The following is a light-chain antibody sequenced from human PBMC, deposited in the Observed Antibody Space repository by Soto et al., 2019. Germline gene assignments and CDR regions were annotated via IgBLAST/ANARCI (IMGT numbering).Light chain of an antibody. V-gene: IGLV1-44*01. Sequence: QSVLTQPPSASGTPGQRFTISCSGSSSNIGSNTVNWYQQLPGTAPKLLIYSDNQRPSGVPDQLSAPKSGTAASPSISGPQSADGADYYCEGRDDSLNGYVFGGGTKGT. CDR3: EGRDDSLNGYV. J-gene: IGLJ1*01. CDR1: SSNIGSNT. CDR2: SDN.